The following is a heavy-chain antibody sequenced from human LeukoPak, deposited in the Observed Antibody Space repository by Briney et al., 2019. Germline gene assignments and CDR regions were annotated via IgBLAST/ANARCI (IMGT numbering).Heavy chain of an antibody. CDR2: IYSSGST. Sequence: SETLSLTCTVSGVTISSGSYYWNWLGQPPGKGLEGIGYIYSSGSTKYNPSLKSRVTISVDTSKNQFSLKLSSVTAADTAVYYCASARGTSYYSTPFDYWGQGTLVTVSS. CDR3: ASARGTSYYSTPFDY. D-gene: IGHD3-22*01. V-gene: IGHV4-61*01. J-gene: IGHJ4*02. CDR1: GVTISSGSYY.